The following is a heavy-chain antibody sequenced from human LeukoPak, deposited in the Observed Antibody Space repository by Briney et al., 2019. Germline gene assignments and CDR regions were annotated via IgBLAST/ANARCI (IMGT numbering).Heavy chain of an antibody. D-gene: IGHD3-22*01. J-gene: IGHJ4*02. V-gene: IGHV1-69*01. CDR2: IIPIFGTA. Sequence: SVKVSCKASGGTFSSYAISWVRQAPGQGLEWMGGIIPIFGTANYAQKFQGRVTITADGSTSTAYMELSSLRSEDTAVYYCARSMIVVVISGSFDYWGQGTLVTVSS. CDR3: ARSMIVVVISGSFDY. CDR1: GGTFSSYA.